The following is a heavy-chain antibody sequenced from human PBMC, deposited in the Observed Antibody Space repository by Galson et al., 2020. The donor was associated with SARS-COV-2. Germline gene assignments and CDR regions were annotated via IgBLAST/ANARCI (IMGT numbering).Heavy chain of an antibody. V-gene: IGHV3-30*18. D-gene: IGHD6-19*01. CDR1: GFSFSTFG. CDR2: IAYDGSIT. J-gene: IGHJ4*02. Sequence: TGGSLRLSCAASGFSFSTFGMHWLRQAPGKGPEWVAVIAYDGSITYYADSVRARFIISRDNSENTLYLQMNSLRPEDTAVYYCAKEWASYSSGWYYDSWGQGTLVTVSS. CDR3: AKEWASYSSGWYYDS.